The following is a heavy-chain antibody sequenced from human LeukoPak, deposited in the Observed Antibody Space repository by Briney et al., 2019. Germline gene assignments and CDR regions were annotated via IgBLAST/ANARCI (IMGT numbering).Heavy chain of an antibody. V-gene: IGHV3-30*02. J-gene: IGHJ4*02. CDR2: IRYDGSDK. CDR3: ARGQDIVVVPAAETPGNIDY. D-gene: IGHD2-2*01. CDR1: GFTFSSYG. Sequence: GGSLRLSCAASGFTFSSYGMSWVRQAPGKGLEWVTFIRYDGSDKYYADSVKGRFTISRDNSKNTLYLQMNSLRTEDTAIYYCARGQDIVVVPAAETPGNIDYWGQGTLVTVSS.